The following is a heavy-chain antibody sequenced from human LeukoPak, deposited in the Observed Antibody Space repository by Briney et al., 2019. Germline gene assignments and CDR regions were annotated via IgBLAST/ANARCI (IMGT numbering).Heavy chain of an antibody. V-gene: IGHV5-51*01. D-gene: IGHD2-2*01. CDR3: ATTRDCSSTSCPLGY. CDR1: GYSFTSYW. Sequence: GESLQISCKGSGYSFTSYWIGWVRQVPGKGLEWMGIIYPGDSDTRYSPSFQGQVTISAGKSISTAYLQWSSLKASDTAMYYCATTRDCSSTSCPLGYWGQGTLVTVSS. J-gene: IGHJ4*02. CDR2: IYPGDSDT.